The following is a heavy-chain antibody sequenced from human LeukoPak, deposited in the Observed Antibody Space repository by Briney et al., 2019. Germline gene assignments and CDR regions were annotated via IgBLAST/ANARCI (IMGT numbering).Heavy chain of an antibody. CDR1: GFTFSSYS. CDR3: ARGSGVQVWSSLDY. CDR2: ISSSGSYI. Sequence: PGGSLRLSCAASGFTFSSYSIKWVRQAPGKGLEWVSSISSSGSYIYYADSVKGRFTISRDNPKNSLNLQMNSLRAEDTAVYYCARGSGVQVWSSLDYCGQGTLVTVSS. D-gene: IGHD5-18*01. V-gene: IGHV3-21*01. J-gene: IGHJ4*02.